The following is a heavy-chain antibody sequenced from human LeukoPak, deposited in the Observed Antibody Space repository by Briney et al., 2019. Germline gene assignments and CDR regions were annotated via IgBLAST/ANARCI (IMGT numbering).Heavy chain of an antibody. CDR2: INANHGGT. D-gene: IGHD3-22*01. J-gene: IGHJ4*02. CDR1: GYTFTRYY. CDR3: ARHRDFDSTGYYYPLFDY. V-gene: IGHV1-2*02. Sequence: ASVRVSCTPSGYTFTRYYLHWVRQAPGQGLEWMGWINANHGGTNYAQQFQGRVTMTRDTSISTAYMELSRLRSDDAAVYYCARHRDFDSTGYYYPLFDYWGQGTLVTVSS.